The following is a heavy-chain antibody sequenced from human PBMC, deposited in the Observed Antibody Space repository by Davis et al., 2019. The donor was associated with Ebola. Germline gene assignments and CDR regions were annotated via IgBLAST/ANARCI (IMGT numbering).Heavy chain of an antibody. V-gene: IGHV4-39*01. Sequence: PSETLSLTCTVSGGSISSSSYYWGWIRQPPGKGLEWIGSIYYSGSTYYNPSLKSRVTISVDTSKNQFSLKLSSVTAADTAVYYCARGHRMHDSSGYHPFDYWGQGTLVTVSS. J-gene: IGHJ4*02. CDR3: ARGHRMHDSSGYHPFDY. D-gene: IGHD3-22*01. CDR1: GGSISSSSYY. CDR2: IYYSGST.